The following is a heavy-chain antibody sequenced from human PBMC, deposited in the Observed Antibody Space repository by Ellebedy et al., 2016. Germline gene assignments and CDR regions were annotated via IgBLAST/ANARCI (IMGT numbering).Heavy chain of an antibody. CDR3: ARGVGGTSLNWFDP. CDR2: ISAGSDTT. J-gene: IGHJ5*02. V-gene: IGHV3-23*01. CDR1: GLNFNTFF. D-gene: IGHD3-16*01. Sequence: GGSLRLXCTASGLNFNTFFMSWVRQAPGKGLEWVSTISAGSDTTRLADSVKGRFTISRDSSKNSVYLQMNSLRGEDTALYYCARGVGGTSLNWFDPWGQGTLVTVSS.